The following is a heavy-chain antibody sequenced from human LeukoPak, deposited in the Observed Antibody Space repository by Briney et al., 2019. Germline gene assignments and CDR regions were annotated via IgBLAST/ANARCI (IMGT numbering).Heavy chain of an antibody. V-gene: IGHV4-4*07. Sequence: SETLSLTCTVSGGSISSYYWSWIRQPAGKGLEWIGRIYTSGSTNYNPSLKSRVTILVDTSKNQFSLKLSSVTAADTAVYYCARGTLYCSGGSCYQYWGQGTLVTVSS. CDR3: ARGTLYCSGGSCYQY. D-gene: IGHD2-15*01. J-gene: IGHJ4*02. CDR1: GGSISSYY. CDR2: IYTSGST.